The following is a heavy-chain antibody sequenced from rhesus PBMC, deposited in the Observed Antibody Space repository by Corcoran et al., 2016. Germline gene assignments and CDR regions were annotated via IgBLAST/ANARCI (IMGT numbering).Heavy chain of an antibody. D-gene: IGHD4-29*01. CDR2: IYWDDDK. J-gene: IGHJ5-1*01. Sequence: QVTLKESGPALVKPTQTITLTCTFSGFSLTTSGMGVGWIRQPPGKTLDWLAHIYWDDDKLYNTSLKTRLTIAKDTSKNQVVLTRTNMDPVDTATDDCARHTTVYNRFDVWGPGVLVTVSS. CDR3: ARHTTVYNRFDV. CDR1: GFSLTTSGMG. V-gene: IGHV2-1*01.